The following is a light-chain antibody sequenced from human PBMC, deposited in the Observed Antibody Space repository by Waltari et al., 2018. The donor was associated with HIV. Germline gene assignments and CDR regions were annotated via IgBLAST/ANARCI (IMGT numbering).Light chain of an antibody. Sequence: QSVLTQPPSASGTPGQRVTISCSGSRSNIGNNDVYWFQQLTGTAPKLLMYRNNQRPSGVPDRFTGSKSGTSASLAISGLRSEDEADYYCDAWDDSLSGRVFGGGTKLTVL. J-gene: IGLJ3*02. CDR1: RSNIGNND. CDR3: DAWDDSLSGRV. V-gene: IGLV1-47*01. CDR2: RNN.